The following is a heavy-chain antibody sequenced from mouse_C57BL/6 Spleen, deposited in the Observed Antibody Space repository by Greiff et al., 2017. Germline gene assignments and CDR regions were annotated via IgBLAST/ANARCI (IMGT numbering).Heavy chain of an antibody. CDR1: GYAFTNYL. Sequence: QVQLQLSGAELVRPGTSVKVSCKASGYAFTNYLIEGVKQRPGQGLEWIGVTNPGSGGTNYNEKFKGKATLTADKSSSTAYMQLSSLTSEDSAVYFCARARGQLRPFDYWGQGTTLTVSS. CDR3: ARARGQLRPFDY. V-gene: IGHV1-54*01. J-gene: IGHJ2*01. D-gene: IGHD3-2*02. CDR2: TNPGSGGT.